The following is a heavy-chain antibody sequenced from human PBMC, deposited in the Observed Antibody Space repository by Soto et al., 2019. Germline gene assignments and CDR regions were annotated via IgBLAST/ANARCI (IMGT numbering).Heavy chain of an antibody. CDR3: VKDEAFDS. V-gene: IGHV3-9*01. J-gene: IGHJ5*01. CDR2: LSWNSASI. Sequence: EVQLVESGGGLVQPGRSLRLSCAASGFTFADYPMHWVRHAAGKGLEWVAGLSWNSASIGYADSVKGRFTISRDNARDSLYLQMNSLRAEDTALYYWVKDEAFDSWGQGTQVTVSS. CDR1: GFTFADYP.